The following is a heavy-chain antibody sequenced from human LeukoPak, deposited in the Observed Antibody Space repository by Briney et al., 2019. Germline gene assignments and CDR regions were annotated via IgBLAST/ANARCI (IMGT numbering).Heavy chain of an antibody. V-gene: IGHV4-59*01. Sequence: PSETLSLTCTVSGGSISSYYWSWIRQPPGKGLEWIGYIYYSGSTNYNPSLKSRVTISVDTSKNQFSLKLSSVTAADTAVYYCARCGTSCYSFDYWGQGTLVTVSS. D-gene: IGHD2-2*02. CDR1: GGSISSYY. CDR2: IYYSGST. CDR3: ARCGTSCYSFDY. J-gene: IGHJ4*02.